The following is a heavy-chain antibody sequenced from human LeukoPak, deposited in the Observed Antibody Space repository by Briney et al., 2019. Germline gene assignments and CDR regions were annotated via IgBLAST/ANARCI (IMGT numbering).Heavy chain of an antibody. Sequence: SETLSLTCTVSGGSISSYYWSWIRQFPGKGLEWIGYIYYSGSTNYNPSLKSRVTISVDTSKNQFSLKLSSVTAADTVVYYCARVTVPAAIPSRLGAFDIWGQGTMVTVSS. J-gene: IGHJ3*02. D-gene: IGHD2-2*01. CDR3: ARVTVPAAIPSRLGAFDI. V-gene: IGHV4-59*01. CDR2: IYYSGST. CDR1: GGSISSYY.